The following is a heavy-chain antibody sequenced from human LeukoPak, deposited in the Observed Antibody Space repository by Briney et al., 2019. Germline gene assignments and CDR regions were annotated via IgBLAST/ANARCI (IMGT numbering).Heavy chain of an antibody. CDR2: IYPGDSDT. Sequence: GESLKISCKGSGYSFTSYWIGWVRQMPGKGLEWMGIIYPGDSDTRYSPSFQGQVTISADKSISTAYLQWSSLKASDTAMYYCARHGDYCSSPSCYNHGAFDIRGQGTMVTVSS. CDR3: ARHGDYCSSPSCYNHGAFDI. J-gene: IGHJ3*02. D-gene: IGHD2-2*02. CDR1: GYSFTSYW. V-gene: IGHV5-51*01.